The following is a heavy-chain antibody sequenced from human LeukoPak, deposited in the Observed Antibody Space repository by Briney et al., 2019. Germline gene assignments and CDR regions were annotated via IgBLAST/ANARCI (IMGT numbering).Heavy chain of an antibody. J-gene: IGHJ4*02. Sequence: GGSLRLSCAASGFTFSNAWMSWVRQAPGRGLEWVGRIKSKTDGGTTDYAAPVKGRSTISRDDSKNTLYLQMNSLKTEDTAVYYCARTVRITMSGTPPRYFDCWGQGTLVTVSS. CDR2: IKSKTDGGTT. CDR3: ARTVRITMSGTPPRYFDC. CDR1: GFTFSNAW. D-gene: IGHD3-22*01. V-gene: IGHV3-15*01.